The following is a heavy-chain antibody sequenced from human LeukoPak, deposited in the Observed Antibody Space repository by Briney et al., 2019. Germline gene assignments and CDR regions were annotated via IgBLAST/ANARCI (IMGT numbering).Heavy chain of an antibody. D-gene: IGHD2-15*01. V-gene: IGHV5-10-1*01. J-gene: IGHJ4*02. Sequence: GESPRIPCQGSGYSFTSYWISWVRQMPGKGLEWMGRIDPSDSYTNYSPSFQGHVTISADKSISTAYLQWSSLKASDTAMYYCARLRYCSGGSCYHYFDYWGQGTLVTVSS. CDR3: ARLRYCSGGSCYHYFDY. CDR2: IDPSDSYT. CDR1: GYSFTSYW.